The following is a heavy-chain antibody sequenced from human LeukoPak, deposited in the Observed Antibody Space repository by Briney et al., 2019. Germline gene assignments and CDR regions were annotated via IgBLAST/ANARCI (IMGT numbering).Heavy chain of an antibody. V-gene: IGHV4-4*07. CDR3: ARESGSCSPFDY. CDR1: GGSSSISSYY. CDR2: IYTSGST. D-gene: IGHD1-26*01. J-gene: IGHJ4*02. Sequence: SETLSLTCTVSGGSSSISSYYWSWIRQPAGKGLEWIGRIYTSGSTNYNPSLKSRVTMSVDTSKNQFSLKLSSVTAADTAVYYCARESGSCSPFDYWGQGTLVTVSS.